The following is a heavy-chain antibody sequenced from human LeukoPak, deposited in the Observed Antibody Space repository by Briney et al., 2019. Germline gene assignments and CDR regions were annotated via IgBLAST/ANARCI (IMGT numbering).Heavy chain of an antibody. CDR3: ARGRDGYVNYYYYYGMDV. Sequence: ASVKVSCKASGYTFTSYGISWVRQAPGQGLEWMGWINPNSGGTNYAQKFQGRVTMTRDTSISTAYMELSRLRSDDTAVYYCARGRDGYVNYYYYYGMDVWGQGTTVTVSS. CDR2: INPNSGGT. D-gene: IGHD5-24*01. V-gene: IGHV1-2*02. CDR1: GYTFTSYG. J-gene: IGHJ6*02.